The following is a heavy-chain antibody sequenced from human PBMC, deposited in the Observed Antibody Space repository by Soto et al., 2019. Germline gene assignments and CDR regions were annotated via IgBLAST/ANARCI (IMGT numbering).Heavy chain of an antibody. V-gene: IGHV3-30*18. CDR3: AKDKTVLRYFDWLDYFDY. CDR2: ISYDGSNK. CDR1: GFTFSSYG. D-gene: IGHD3-9*01. J-gene: IGHJ4*02. Sequence: LRLSCAASGFTFSSYGMHWVRQAPGKGLEWVAVISYDGSNKYYADSVKGRFTISRDNSKNTLYLQMNSLRAEDTAVYYCAKDKTVLRYFDWLDYFDYWGQGTLVTVSS.